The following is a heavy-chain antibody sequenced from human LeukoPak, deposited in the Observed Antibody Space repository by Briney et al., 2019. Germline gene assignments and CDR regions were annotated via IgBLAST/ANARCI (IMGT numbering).Heavy chain of an antibody. V-gene: IGHV3-66*01. CDR1: GFTFSSYA. Sequence: GGSLRLSCAASGFTFSSYAMSWVRQAPGKGLEWVSVIYSGGSTYYADSVKGRFTISRDNSKNTLYLQMNSLRAEDTAVYYCARASGVPAAINNYYMDVWGKGTTVTVSS. D-gene: IGHD2-2*02. CDR3: ARASGVPAAINNYYMDV. J-gene: IGHJ6*03. CDR2: IYSGGST.